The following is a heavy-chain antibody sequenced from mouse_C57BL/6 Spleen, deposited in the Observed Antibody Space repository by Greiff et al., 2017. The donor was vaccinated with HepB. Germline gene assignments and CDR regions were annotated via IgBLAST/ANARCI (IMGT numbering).Heavy chain of an antibody. J-gene: IGHJ4*01. Sequence: VQLQQSGPELVKPGASVKLSCKASGYTFTSYDINWVKQRPGQGLEWIGWIYPRDGSNKYNEKFKGKATLTVDTSYSTAYMELHSLTSEDSAVYVCARGDYYGSSSYYYAMDYWGQGTSVTVSS. V-gene: IGHV1-85*01. D-gene: IGHD1-1*01. CDR2: IYPRDGSN. CDR1: GYTFTSYD. CDR3: ARGDYYGSSSYYYAMDY.